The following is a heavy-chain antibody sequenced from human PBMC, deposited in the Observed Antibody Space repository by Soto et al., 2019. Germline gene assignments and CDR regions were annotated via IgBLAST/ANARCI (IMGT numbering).Heavy chain of an antibody. D-gene: IGHD3-22*01. CDR3: ARVVYDSSGYGFFGY. Sequence: LSLTCTVSGGSISSYYWNWIRQSPGKGLEWIGYISYSGSTNYNPSLKSRVTITTDTPKNQSSLKLSFVTAADTAVYYCARVVYDSSGYGFFGYWGQGTLVTVSS. J-gene: IGHJ4*02. CDR2: ISYSGST. V-gene: IGHV4-59*01. CDR1: GGSISSYY.